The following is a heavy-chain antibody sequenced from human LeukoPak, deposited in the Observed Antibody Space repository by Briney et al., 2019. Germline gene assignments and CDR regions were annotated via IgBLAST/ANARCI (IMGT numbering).Heavy chain of an antibody. D-gene: IGHD3-9*01. V-gene: IGHV3-20*04. CDR2: INWNGGST. CDR1: GFTFDDYG. CDR3: ARARSTGYYVADY. Sequence: RTGGSLRLSCAASGFTFDDYGMSWVRQAPGKGLDWVSGINWNGGSTGYADSVKGRFTISRDNAKNSLYLQMNSLRAEDTALYYRARARSTGYYVADYWGQGTLVTVSS. J-gene: IGHJ4*02.